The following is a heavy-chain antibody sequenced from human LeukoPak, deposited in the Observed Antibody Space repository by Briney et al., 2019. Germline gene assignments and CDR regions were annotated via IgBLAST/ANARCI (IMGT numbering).Heavy chain of an antibody. CDR1: GYTFTSYG. D-gene: IGHD3-16*02. CDR2: ISAYNGNT. CDR3: ARFRGLGGVIVMAFDY. J-gene: IGHJ4*02. V-gene: IGHV1-18*01. Sequence: ASVKVSCKASGYTFTSYGISWVRQAPGQGLEWMGWISAYNGNTNYAQKLQGRVTMTTDTSTSTAYMELRSLRSDDTAVYYCARFRGLGGVIVMAFDYWSQGTLVTVSS.